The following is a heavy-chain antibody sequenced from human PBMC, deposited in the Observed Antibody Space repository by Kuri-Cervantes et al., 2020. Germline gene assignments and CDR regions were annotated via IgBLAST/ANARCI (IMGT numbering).Heavy chain of an antibody. D-gene: IGHD5-12*01. CDR3: ARDRYGGSGYASEYYFDY. CDR2: IYYSGST. CDR1: GGSISSYY. J-gene: IGHJ4*02. V-gene: IGHV4-59*01. Sequence: SETLSLTCTVSGGSISSYYWSWIRQPPGKGLEWIGYIYYSGSTNYNPSLKSRVTISVDTSKNQFSLKLSSVTAADTAVYYCARDRYGGSGYASEYYFDYWGQGTLVTVSS.